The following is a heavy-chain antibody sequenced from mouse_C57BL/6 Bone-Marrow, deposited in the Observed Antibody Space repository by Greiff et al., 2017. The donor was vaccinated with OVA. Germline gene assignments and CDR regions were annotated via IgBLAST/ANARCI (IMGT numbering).Heavy chain of an antibody. Sequence: QVQLQQSGAELVRPGASVTLSCKASGYTFTDYEMHWVKQTPVHGLEWIGAIDPETGGTAYNQKFKGKAILTADKSSSTAYMELRSLTSEDSAVYYCTREMVTTGAMDYWGQGTSVTVSS. CDR3: TREMVTTGAMDY. CDR1: GYTFTDYE. J-gene: IGHJ4*01. V-gene: IGHV1-15*01. D-gene: IGHD2-2*01. CDR2: IDPETGGT.